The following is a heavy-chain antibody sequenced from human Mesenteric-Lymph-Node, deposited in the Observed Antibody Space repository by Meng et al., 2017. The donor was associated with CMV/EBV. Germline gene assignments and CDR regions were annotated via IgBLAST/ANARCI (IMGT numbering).Heavy chain of an antibody. Sequence: GESLKISCAASGFTFSSYSMNWVRQAPGKGLEWVSSISSSSSYIYYADSVKGRFTISRDNPKNSLYLQMNSLRAEDTAIYYCARDFYDSSGYRYFDYWGRGTLVTVSS. V-gene: IGHV3-21*01. CDR2: ISSSSSYI. CDR3: ARDFYDSSGYRYFDY. J-gene: IGHJ4*02. D-gene: IGHD3-22*01. CDR1: GFTFSSYS.